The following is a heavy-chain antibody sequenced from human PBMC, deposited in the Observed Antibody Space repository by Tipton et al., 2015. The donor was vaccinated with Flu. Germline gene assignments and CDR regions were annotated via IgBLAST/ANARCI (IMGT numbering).Heavy chain of an antibody. CDR2: INPSGGST. CDR1: GYTFTSYY. J-gene: IGHJ4*02. Sequence: QVQLVQSGAEVKKPGASVKVSCKASGYTFTSYYIHWVRQAPGQGLEWMGIINPSGGSTSYAQKFQGRVTMTRDTSTSTVYMELSSLRSEDTAVYYCARGLYYYDSSGFLFDYWGQGTLVTVSS. D-gene: IGHD3-22*01. CDR3: ARGLYYYDSSGFLFDY. V-gene: IGHV1-46*01.